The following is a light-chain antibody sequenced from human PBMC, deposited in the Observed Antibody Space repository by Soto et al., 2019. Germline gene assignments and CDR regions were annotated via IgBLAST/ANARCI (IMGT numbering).Light chain of an antibody. CDR3: QQYGGSLPYT. V-gene: IGKV3-20*01. J-gene: IGKJ2*01. CDR1: QSFNNGY. CDR2: AAS. Sequence: EIVLTQSPGTLSLSPGERATLSCRASQSFNNGYLAWYQQKPGQAPRLLIYAASARATGIPDRFSGSGSGTDFILTISRLEPEDFAVFYCQQYGGSLPYTFGQGAKLEIK.